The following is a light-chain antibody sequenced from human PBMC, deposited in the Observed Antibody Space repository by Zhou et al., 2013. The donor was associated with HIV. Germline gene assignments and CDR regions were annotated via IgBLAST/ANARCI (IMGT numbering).Light chain of an antibody. CDR3: QQRGHWPPWT. CDR1: QTVGTNY. CDR2: DAY. Sequence: EVVMTQSPSTLSVSPGERVTLSCRASQTVGTNYFAWYQQKPGQAPRLLIYDAYNRATGIPARFSGSGSGTDFTLTISSLEPEDFAVYYCQQRGHWPPWTFGQGTKVE. J-gene: IGKJ1*01. V-gene: IGKV3-11*01.